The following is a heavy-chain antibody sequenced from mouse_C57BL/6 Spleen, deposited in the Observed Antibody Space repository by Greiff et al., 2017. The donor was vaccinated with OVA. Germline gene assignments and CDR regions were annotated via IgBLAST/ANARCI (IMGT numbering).Heavy chain of an antibody. J-gene: IGHJ1*03. D-gene: IGHD1-1*01. CDR1: GYTFTSYW. CDR2: IHPNSGST. Sequence: VQLQQPGAELVKPGASVKLSCKASGYTFTSYWMHWVKQRPGQGLEWIGMIHPNSGSTNYNEKFKSKATLTVDKSSSTAYMQLSSLTSEDSAVYYCARIYYYGSSLGFDVWGTGTTVTVSS. CDR3: ARIYYYGSSLGFDV. V-gene: IGHV1-64*01.